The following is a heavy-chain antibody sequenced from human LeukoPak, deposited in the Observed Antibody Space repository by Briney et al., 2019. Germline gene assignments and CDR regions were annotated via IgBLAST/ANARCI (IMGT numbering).Heavy chain of an antibody. J-gene: IGHJ4*02. CDR2: IYYSGST. CDR1: GGSISSSSYY. D-gene: IGHD6-19*01. V-gene: IGHV4-39*01. CDR3: AGQSVAGSY. Sequence: SETLSLTCTVSGGSISSSSYYWGWIRQPPGKGLEWIGSIYYSGSTYYNPSLKSRVTISVDTSKNQFSLKLSSVTAADTAVYYCAGQSVAGSYWGQGTLVTVSS.